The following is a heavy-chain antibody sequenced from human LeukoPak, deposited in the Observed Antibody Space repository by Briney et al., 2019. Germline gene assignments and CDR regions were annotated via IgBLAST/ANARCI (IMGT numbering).Heavy chain of an antibody. Sequence: GASVEVSCKASGYTFTGYYMHWVRQAPGHGLEWMGWINPNSGVTNYAQKFQGRVTMTRDTSISTAYMELSRLRSDDTAVYYCAREPTPFMYYYDSSGLQNSDAFDIWGQGTMVTVSS. V-gene: IGHV1-2*02. CDR2: INPNSGVT. CDR1: GYTFTGYY. J-gene: IGHJ3*02. CDR3: AREPTPFMYYYDSSGLQNSDAFDI. D-gene: IGHD3-22*01.